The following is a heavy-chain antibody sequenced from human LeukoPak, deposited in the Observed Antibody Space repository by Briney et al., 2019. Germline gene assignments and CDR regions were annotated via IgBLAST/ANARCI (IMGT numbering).Heavy chain of an antibody. D-gene: IGHD3-10*01. V-gene: IGHV3-23*01. CDR2: ISDSGGSS. Sequence: HPGGSLRLSCAASGFSFGSYAMSWVRQAPGKGLEWVSAISDSGGSSWYADSVRGRSTISRDNSKNTVYLQMQSLRAEDTAVYFCAKPPTYYYGGGLYYFDYWGQGTLVTVSS. CDR3: AKPPTYYYGGGLYYFDY. CDR1: GFSFGSYA. J-gene: IGHJ4*02.